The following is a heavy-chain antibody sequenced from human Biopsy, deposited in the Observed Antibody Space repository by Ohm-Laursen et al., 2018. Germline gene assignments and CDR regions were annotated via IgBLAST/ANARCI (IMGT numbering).Heavy chain of an antibody. V-gene: IGHV4-34*01. D-gene: IGHD3-22*01. Sequence: SETLSLTCAVYGESFNGYYWSWIRQTLGKGLEWIGEINHSGRTNYNPSLKSRVIISVDTSKNQFSLKVRSVTAADTAVYYCVRGVDYYDPYHYYALDVWGQGTTVTVSS. CDR1: GESFNGYY. J-gene: IGHJ6*02. CDR2: INHSGRT. CDR3: VRGVDYYDPYHYYALDV.